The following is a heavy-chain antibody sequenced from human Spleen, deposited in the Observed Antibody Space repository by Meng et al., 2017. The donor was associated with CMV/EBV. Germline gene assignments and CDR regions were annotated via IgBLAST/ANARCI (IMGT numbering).Heavy chain of an antibody. CDR3: ARRGGSYRYNWFDP. CDR2: ISSSSSYI. V-gene: IGHV3-21*01. D-gene: IGHD3-16*02. Sequence: GGSLRLSCAASGFTFSSYSMNWVRQAPGKGLEWVSSISSSSSYIYYADSVKGRFTISRDNAKNSLYLQMNSLRAEDTAVHYCARRGGSYRYNWFDPWGQGTLVTVSS. J-gene: IGHJ5*02. CDR1: GFTFSSYS.